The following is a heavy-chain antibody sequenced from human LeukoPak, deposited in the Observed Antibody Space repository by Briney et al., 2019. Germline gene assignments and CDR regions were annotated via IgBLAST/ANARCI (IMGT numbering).Heavy chain of an antibody. D-gene: IGHD3-10*01. Sequence: PSETLSLTCTVSGGSISSYYWSWIRQPAGKGLEWIGRIYTSGSTNYNPSLKSRVTMSVDASTTQFYLTLSSVTATDTAVYYCARGAPPITMVRGVITYFDYWGQGTLVTVSS. CDR3: ARGAPPITMVRGVITYFDY. CDR1: GGSISSYY. J-gene: IGHJ4*02. CDR2: IYTSGST. V-gene: IGHV4-4*07.